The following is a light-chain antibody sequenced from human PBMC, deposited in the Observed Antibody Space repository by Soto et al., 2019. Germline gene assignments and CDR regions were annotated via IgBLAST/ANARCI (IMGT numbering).Light chain of an antibody. Sequence: QSALTQPASVSGSPGQSITISCTGTSSDVGGYNYVSWYQQHPGKAPKLMIYEVSNRPSGVSNRFSGSKSGNTASLTISGLQDEDEADYYCSSYTRSSSLVFGTGTKLTVL. J-gene: IGLJ1*01. CDR3: SSYTRSSSLV. CDR1: SSDVGGYNY. V-gene: IGLV2-14*01. CDR2: EVS.